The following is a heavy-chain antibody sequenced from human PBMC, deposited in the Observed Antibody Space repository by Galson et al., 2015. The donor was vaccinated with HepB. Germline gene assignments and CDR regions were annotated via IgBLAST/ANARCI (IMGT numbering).Heavy chain of an antibody. CDR3: ARDGYYYDSSGYYLDY. V-gene: IGHV3-30-3*01. Sequence: SLRLSCAASGFTFSSYAMHWVRQAPGKGLEWVAVISYDGSNKYYADSVKGRFTISRDNSKNTLYLQMNSLRAEDTAVYYCARDGYYYDSSGYYLDYWGQGTLVTVSS. CDR2: ISYDGSNK. CDR1: GFTFSSYA. D-gene: IGHD3-22*01. J-gene: IGHJ4*02.